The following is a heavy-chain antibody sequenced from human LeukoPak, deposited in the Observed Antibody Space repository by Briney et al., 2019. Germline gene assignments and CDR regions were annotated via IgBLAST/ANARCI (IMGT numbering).Heavy chain of an antibody. Sequence: GGSLRLSCAASGFTFSTYSMTWVRQAPGRGLEWVSAIGGSGITTYYADSVKGRFTISRDNSKNTLFLQMNSLRAEDTAVYYCAKTVTAAGTNYWGQGTLVTVSS. V-gene: IGHV3-23*01. J-gene: IGHJ4*02. CDR3: AKTVTAAGTNY. CDR1: GFTFSTYS. D-gene: IGHD6-13*01. CDR2: IGGSGITT.